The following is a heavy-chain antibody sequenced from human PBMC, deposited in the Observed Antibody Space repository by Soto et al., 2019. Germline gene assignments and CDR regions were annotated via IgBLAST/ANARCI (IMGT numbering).Heavy chain of an antibody. J-gene: IGHJ5*02. CDR2: IYYIGTT. CDR3: AKNETTRPWFDP. V-gene: IGHV4-31*01. CDR1: GGSIRNGNYY. Sequence: QVQLQESGPGLVKASQTLSLTCTVSGGSIRNGNYYWSWIRQLPGKGLEWIGNIYYIGTTSYNPSLKSPVIISIDTSKNQLSLELTSVLAADTAVYYCAKNETTRPWFDPWGQGTLVTVSS. D-gene: IGHD1-1*01.